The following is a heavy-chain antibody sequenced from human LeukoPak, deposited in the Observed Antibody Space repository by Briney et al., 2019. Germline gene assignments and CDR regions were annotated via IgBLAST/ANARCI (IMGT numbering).Heavy chain of an antibody. D-gene: IGHD3-16*01. V-gene: IGHV4-4*07. Sequence: SETLSLTCTVSGGSISSYYWSWIRQPAGKGLEWIGRIYTSGSTNYNPSLKSRVTMSVDTSKNQFSLKLTSVTAADTAVYFCARSGSVGEFDYWGQGTLVTVSS. CDR2: IYTSGST. CDR3: ARSGSVGEFDY. CDR1: GGSISSYY. J-gene: IGHJ4*02.